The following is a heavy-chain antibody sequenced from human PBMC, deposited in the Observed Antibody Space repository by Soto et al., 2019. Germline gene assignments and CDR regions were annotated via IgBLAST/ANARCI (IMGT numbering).Heavy chain of an antibody. J-gene: IGHJ4*02. CDR1: GYTFTSYA. D-gene: IGHD1-26*01. CDR2: INAGNGNT. CDR3: ARDRGSYTYYFYY. V-gene: IGHV1-3*01. Sequence: QVHLVQSGAEVKKPGASVKVSCKASGYTFTSYAMHWVRQAPGQRLEWMGWINAGNGNTKYSQNFQGRVTITRDPSASTGYMELSSLTSEDTAVYYCARDRGSYTYYFYYWGQGSLVTVSS.